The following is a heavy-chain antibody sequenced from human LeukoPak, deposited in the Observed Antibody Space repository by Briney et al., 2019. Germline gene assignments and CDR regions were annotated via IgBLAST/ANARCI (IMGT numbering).Heavy chain of an antibody. CDR3: ARGFGYDFADY. CDR1: GGSISSGDHY. J-gene: IGHJ4*02. Sequence: SETLSLTCSVSGGSISSGDHYWTWIRPPPGGGLEWMGFITLYSDTTSYNPSLKSRLMISIDTSKNQFSLTLTSVTAADTAVYFCARGFGYDFADYWGQGILVTVSS. V-gene: IGHV4-30-4*01. D-gene: IGHD2-2*01. CDR2: ITLYSDTT.